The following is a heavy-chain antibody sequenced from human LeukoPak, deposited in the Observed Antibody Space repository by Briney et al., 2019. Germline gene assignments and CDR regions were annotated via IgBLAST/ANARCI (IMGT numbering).Heavy chain of an antibody. CDR1: GGSISSYY. J-gene: IGHJ6*03. CDR3: ARDGSSSSAYYYYMDV. Sequence: SETLSLTCTVSGGSISSYYWSWIRQPAGKGLEWIGRIYTSGSTNYNPSLKSRVTMSVDTSKNQFSLKLSSVTAADTAVYYCARDGSSSSAYYYYMDVWGKGTTVTVSS. CDR2: IYTSGST. D-gene: IGHD6-6*01. V-gene: IGHV4-4*07.